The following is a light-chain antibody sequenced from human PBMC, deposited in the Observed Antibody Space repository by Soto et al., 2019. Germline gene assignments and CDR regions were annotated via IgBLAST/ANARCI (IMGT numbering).Light chain of an antibody. J-gene: IGLJ1*01. CDR1: SSDVGRYNY. CDR3: SSYATSSTLV. CDR2: EVS. V-gene: IGLV2-14*01. Sequence: QSVLAQPASVSGSPGQSITISCTGTSSDVGRYNYVAWYQQHPGKAPKVLIFEVSNRPSGVSSRFSGSKSGNTASLNISGLQAEDEADYHCSSYATSSTLVFGTGTKLTVL.